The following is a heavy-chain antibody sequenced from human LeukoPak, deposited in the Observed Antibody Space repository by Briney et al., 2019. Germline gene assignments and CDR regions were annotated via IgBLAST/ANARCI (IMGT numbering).Heavy chain of an antibody. CDR1: GFTFSSYS. Sequence: GGSLRLSCAASGFTFSSYSMNWVRQAPGKGLEWVSSISSSSSYIYYADSVKGRFTISRDNAKNSLYLQMNSLRAEDTAVYYCARVGQWLAYYYFDYWGQGTLVTVSS. D-gene: IGHD6-19*01. CDR3: ARVGQWLAYYYFDY. J-gene: IGHJ4*02. V-gene: IGHV3-21*01. CDR2: ISSSSSYI.